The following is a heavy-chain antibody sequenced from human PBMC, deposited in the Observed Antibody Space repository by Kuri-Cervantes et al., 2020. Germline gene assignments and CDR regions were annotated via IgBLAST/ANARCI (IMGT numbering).Heavy chain of an antibody. V-gene: IGHV3-23*01. D-gene: IGHD2-2*01. CDR3: AKGRSSTYSYNYFDY. Sequence: SVKGRFTISRDNSKNTLYLVMNSLRAEDTALYYCAKGRSSTYSYNYFDYWGQGTLVTVSS. J-gene: IGHJ4*02.